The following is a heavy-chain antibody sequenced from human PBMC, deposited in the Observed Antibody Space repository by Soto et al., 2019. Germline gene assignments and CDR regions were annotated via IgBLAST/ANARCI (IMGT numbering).Heavy chain of an antibody. CDR3: ARSTDIAALEYYFGY. D-gene: IGHD6-25*01. CDR2: IYYSGST. J-gene: IGHJ4*02. CDR1: GGSISSSSYY. V-gene: IGHV4-39*01. Sequence: SETLSLTCTVSGGSISSSSYYWGWIRQPPGKGLEWIGSIYYSGSTYYNPSLKSRVTISVDTSKNQFSLKLSSVTAADTAVYYCARSTDIAALEYYFGYWGQGTLVTVSS.